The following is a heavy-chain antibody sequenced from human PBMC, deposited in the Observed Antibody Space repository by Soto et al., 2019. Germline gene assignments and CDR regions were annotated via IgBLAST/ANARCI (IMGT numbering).Heavy chain of an antibody. CDR3: ARDHGYSSGFYPAADAFDI. V-gene: IGHV4-31*03. Sequence: PLETLSLTCTVSGGPSSSGGYYWSWIRQHPGKGLEWIGYIYYSGSTYYNPSLKSRVTISVDTSKNQFSLKLSSVTAADTAVYYCARDHGYSSGFYPAADAFDIWGQGTMVTVSS. CDR1: GGPSSSGGYY. CDR2: IYYSGST. D-gene: IGHD6-19*01. J-gene: IGHJ3*02.